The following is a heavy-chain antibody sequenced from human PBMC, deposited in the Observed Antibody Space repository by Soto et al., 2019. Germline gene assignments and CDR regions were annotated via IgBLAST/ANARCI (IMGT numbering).Heavy chain of an antibody. J-gene: IGHJ4*02. V-gene: IGHV4-39*02. CDR2: IYYSGST. CDR1: GGSISTSSYH. D-gene: IGHD6-13*01. CDR3: AREYESSPTD. Sequence: PSETLSLTCTVCGGSISTSSYHWAWIRQPPGKGLEWTASIYYSGSTYYNPSLKSRATISVDTSKNQFSLKLTSVTAADTDVYYCAREYESSPTDWGQGTLVTVSS.